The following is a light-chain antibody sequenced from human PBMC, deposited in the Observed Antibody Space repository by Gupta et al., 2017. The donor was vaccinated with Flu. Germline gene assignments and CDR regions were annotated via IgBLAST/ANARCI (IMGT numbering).Light chain of an antibody. V-gene: IGKV1-9*01. CDR2: AAS. Sequence: DIQLTQSPSFLSASVRDRVTITCRASQDISSRLAWYQQKPGRAPKLLIYAASPVQSGVPSRFSGSGSGTGFTLTISRLQPEDFATYYCQQRSGEPRTFGQGTKVEIK. CDR3: QQRSGEPRT. CDR1: QDISSR. J-gene: IGKJ2*01.